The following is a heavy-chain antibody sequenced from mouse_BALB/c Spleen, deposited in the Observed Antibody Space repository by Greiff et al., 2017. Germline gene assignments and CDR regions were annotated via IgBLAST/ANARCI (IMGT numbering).Heavy chain of an antibody. J-gene: IGHJ3*01. CDR3: ARSMITDRFAY. V-gene: IGHV14-3*02. CDR1: GFNIKDTY. Sequence: EVQLQQSGAELVKPGASVKLSCTASGFNIKDTYMHWVKQRPEQGLEWIGRIDPANGNTKYDPKFQGKATITADTSSNTAYLQLSSLTSEDTAVYYCARSMITDRFAYWGQGTLVTVSA. D-gene: IGHD2-4*01. CDR2: IDPANGNT.